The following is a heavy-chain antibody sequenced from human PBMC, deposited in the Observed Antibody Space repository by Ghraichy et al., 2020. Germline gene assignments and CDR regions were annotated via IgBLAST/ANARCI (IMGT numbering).Heavy chain of an antibody. V-gene: IGHV4-34*01. CDR1: GGSFSGYY. D-gene: IGHD4-23*01. CDR3: ARWVVTPGHAFDI. J-gene: IGHJ3*02. Sequence: GSLRLSCAVYGGSFSGYYWSWIRQPPGKGLEWIGEINHSGSTNYNPSLKSRVTISVDTSKNQFSLKLSSVTAADTAVYYCARWVVTPGHAFDIWGQGTMVTVSS. CDR2: INHSGST.